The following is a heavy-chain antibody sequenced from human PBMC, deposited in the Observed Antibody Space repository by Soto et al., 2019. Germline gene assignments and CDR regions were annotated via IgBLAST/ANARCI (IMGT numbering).Heavy chain of an antibody. V-gene: IGHV4-61*01. J-gene: IGHJ4*02. Sequence: AETLSLTCTVSGVSVSSGSYYWSWIRQPPGKGLEWIGYIYYSGSTNYNPSLKSRVTISVDTSKNQFSLKLSSVTAADTAVYYCARSPHAIYYDSSGYYYPFDYWGQGTLVTVSS. D-gene: IGHD3-22*01. CDR3: ARSPHAIYYDSSGYYYPFDY. CDR2: IYYSGST. CDR1: GVSVSSGSYY.